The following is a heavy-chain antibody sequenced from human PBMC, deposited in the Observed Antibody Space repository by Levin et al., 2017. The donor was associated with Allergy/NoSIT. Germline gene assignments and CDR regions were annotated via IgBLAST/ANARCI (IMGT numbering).Heavy chain of an antibody. D-gene: IGHD6-19*01. V-gene: IGHV3-15*01. CDR2: IKSKTDGGTT. J-gene: IGHJ6*02. CDR3: TTDVASSGWYHPSGMDV. CDR1: GFTFSNAW. Sequence: PGGSLRLSCAASGFTFSNAWMSWVRQAPGKGLEWVGRIKSKTDGGTTDYAAPVKGRFTISRDDSKNTLYLQMNSLKTEDTAVYYCTTDVASSGWYHPSGMDVWGQGTTVTVSS.